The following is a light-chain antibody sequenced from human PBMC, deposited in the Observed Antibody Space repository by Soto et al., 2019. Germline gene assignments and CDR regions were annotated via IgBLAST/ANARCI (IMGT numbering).Light chain of an antibody. J-gene: IGKJ1*01. V-gene: IGKV3-11*01. CDR3: HQRGSWPRGT. Sequence: EIVLTQSPATLSLSPGETATLSCRASQSVSSYLAWYQQKSGQAPRLLIYDASNRATGIPDRFGGSGSGTDFTLTISTLEPEDSAVYYCHQRGSWPRGTFGQGTKVDIK. CDR2: DAS. CDR1: QSVSSY.